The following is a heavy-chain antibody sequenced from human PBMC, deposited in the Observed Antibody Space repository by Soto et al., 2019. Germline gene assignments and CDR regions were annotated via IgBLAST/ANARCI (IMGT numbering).Heavy chain of an antibody. D-gene: IGHD3-22*01. V-gene: IGHV4-59*01. CDR3: ARTGLDYYDSSGYPYYFDY. Sequence: SETLSLTCTVSGGSISSYYWSWIRQPPGKGLEWIGYIYYSGSTNYNPSLKSRVTISVDTSENQFSLKLSSVTAADTAVYYCARTGLDYYDSSGYPYYFDYWGQGTLVTVSS. J-gene: IGHJ4*02. CDR2: IYYSGST. CDR1: GGSISSYY.